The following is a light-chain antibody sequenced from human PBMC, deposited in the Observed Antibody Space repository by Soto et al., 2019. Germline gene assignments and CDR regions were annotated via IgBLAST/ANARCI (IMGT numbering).Light chain of an antibody. J-gene: IGLJ3*02. Sequence: QSVLTQPPSSSASPGESARLTCTLPSDINVGSYNIYWYQQKPGSPPRYLLYYYSDSDKGQGSGVPSRFSGSKDASANTGLLLISGLQSKDKAVNYSMIWPSNAWVFGGGTKLTVL. CDR2: YYSDSDK. CDR3: MIWPSNAWV. CDR1: SDINVGSYN. V-gene: IGLV5-37*01.